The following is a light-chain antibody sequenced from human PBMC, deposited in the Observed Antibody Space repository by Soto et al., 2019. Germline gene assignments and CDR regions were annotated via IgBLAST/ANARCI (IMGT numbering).Light chain of an antibody. V-gene: IGKV1-9*01. CDR3: QELNSYPLMYT. J-gene: IGKJ2*01. Sequence: DIQLTQSPSFLSASVGDRVTITCRASQGISSYLAWYQQKPWKAPKLMIYAASTLQSGVPSRFSGSGSGTEFTLTISSLQPEDFATYYCQELNSYPLMYTFGQGTKLEIK. CDR1: QGISSY. CDR2: AAS.